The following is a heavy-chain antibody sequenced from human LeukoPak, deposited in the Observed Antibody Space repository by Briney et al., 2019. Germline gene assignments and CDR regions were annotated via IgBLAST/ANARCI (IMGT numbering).Heavy chain of an antibody. D-gene: IGHD4-11*01. CDR2: TSGSGHTT. J-gene: IGHJ3*01. Sequence: GGSLRLSCAASGFTFTSSAMSWVRQAPGKGLEWVSVTSGSGHTTDYADSVKGRFTISRDNSKNTLYLLMNSLRAGDTAVYYCARGQHRWDYSHNLMSFWGQGTLVTVSS. CDR1: GFTFTSSA. CDR3: ARGQHRWDYSHNLMSF. V-gene: IGHV3-23*01.